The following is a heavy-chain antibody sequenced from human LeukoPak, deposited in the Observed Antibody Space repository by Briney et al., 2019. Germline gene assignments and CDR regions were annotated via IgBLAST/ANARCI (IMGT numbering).Heavy chain of an antibody. V-gene: IGHV3-21*04. CDR2: ISSSSSYI. CDR1: GFTFSSYS. Sequence: AGGSLRLSCAASGFTFSSYSMNWVRQAPGKGLEWVSSISSSSSYIYYADSVKGRFTISRDNAKNSLYLQMNSLRAEDTAVYYCARAMRFGESHFDYWGQGTLVTVSS. D-gene: IGHD3-10*01. J-gene: IGHJ4*02. CDR3: ARAMRFGESHFDY.